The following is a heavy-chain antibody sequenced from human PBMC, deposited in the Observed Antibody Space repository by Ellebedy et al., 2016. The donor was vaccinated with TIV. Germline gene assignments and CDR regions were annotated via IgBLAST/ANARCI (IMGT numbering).Heavy chain of an antibody. V-gene: IGHV4-39*07. CDR2: IYYSGST. CDR1: GGSISSSSYY. CDR3: ARRYCSGGSCYHYDYGMDV. D-gene: IGHD2-15*01. Sequence: MPSETLSLTCTVSGGSISSSSYYWGWIRQPPGKGLEWIGSIYYSGSTYYNPSLKSRVTISVDKSKNQFSLKLSSVTAADTAVYYCARRYCSGGSCYHYDYGMDVWGQGTTVTVSS. J-gene: IGHJ6*02.